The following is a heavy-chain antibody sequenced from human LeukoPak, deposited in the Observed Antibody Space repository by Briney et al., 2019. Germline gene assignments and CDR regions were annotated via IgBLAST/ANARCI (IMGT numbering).Heavy chain of an antibody. D-gene: IGHD1-26*01. Sequence: PSETLSLTCNVSGGSISSYYWTWVRQSPGKGLEWIGYISYSGSTKYNPSVERRATISKDTSKNHFFLKMNFVTPADTATYYCARQAGSFTTFDYWGQGTLVTVSS. CDR3: ARQAGSFTTFDY. J-gene: IGHJ4*02. V-gene: IGHV4-59*08. CDR1: GGSISSYY. CDR2: ISYSGST.